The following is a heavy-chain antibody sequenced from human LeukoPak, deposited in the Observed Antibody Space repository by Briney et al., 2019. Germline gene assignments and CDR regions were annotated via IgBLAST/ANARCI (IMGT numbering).Heavy chain of an antibody. J-gene: IGHJ4*02. CDR2: IIPILGIA. Sequence: GASVKASCKASGGTFSSYAFSWVRQAPGQGLEWMGRIIPILGIANYAQKFQGRVTITADKSTSTAYMELSSLRSEDTAVYYCARDYYYDSSGYSYYFDYWGQGTLVTVSS. CDR3: ARDYYYDSSGYSYYFDY. V-gene: IGHV1-69*04. CDR1: GGTFSSYA. D-gene: IGHD3-22*01.